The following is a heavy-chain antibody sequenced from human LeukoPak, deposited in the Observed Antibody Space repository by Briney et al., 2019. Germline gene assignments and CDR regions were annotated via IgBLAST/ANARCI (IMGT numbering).Heavy chain of an antibody. V-gene: IGHV1-69*01. J-gene: IGHJ4*02. CDR3: ARDLGLRYSSGWYV. CDR2: IIPIFGTA. Sequence: VASVKVSCKASGGTFSSYAISWVRQAPGQGLEWMGGIIPIFGTANYAQKFQGRVTITADESTGTAYMELSSLRSEDTAVYYCARDLGLRYSSGWYVWGQGTLVTVSS. D-gene: IGHD6-19*01. CDR1: GGTFSSYA.